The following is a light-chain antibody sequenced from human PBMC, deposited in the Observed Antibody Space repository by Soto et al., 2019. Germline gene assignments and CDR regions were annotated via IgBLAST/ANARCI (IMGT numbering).Light chain of an antibody. Sequence: QSVLTQPPSASGTPGQRVTISCSGSSSNIGSNTVNWYQQLPGTAPKLLIYSNNQWPSGVPDRFSGSKSGTSASLAISGLQSEDEADYYCVAWDDSLNGVVFGGGTKVTVL. J-gene: IGLJ2*01. CDR1: SSNIGSNT. CDR3: VAWDDSLNGVV. V-gene: IGLV1-44*01. CDR2: SNN.